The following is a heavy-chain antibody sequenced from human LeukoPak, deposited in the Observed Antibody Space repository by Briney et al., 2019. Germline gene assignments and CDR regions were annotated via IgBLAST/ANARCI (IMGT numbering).Heavy chain of an antibody. D-gene: IGHD2-15*01. CDR3: ANTRKRYCSGGNCYSGILVYFDY. V-gene: IGHV3-9*01. CDR2: ISWNSGSI. CDR1: GFTFDDYA. J-gene: IGHJ4*02. Sequence: GGSLRLSCAASGFTFDDYAMHWVRQAPGKGLEWVSGISWNSGSIGYADSVKGRFTISRDNSKNTLYLQINRLRAEDTAVYYCANTRKRYCSGGNCYSGILVYFDYWGQGTLVTVSS.